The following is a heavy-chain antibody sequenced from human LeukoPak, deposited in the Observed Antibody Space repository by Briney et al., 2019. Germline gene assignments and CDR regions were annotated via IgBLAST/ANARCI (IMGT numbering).Heavy chain of an antibody. CDR2: ISSSSSYI. CDR3: ARSYDSSGYYYPYFDY. V-gene: IGHV3-21*01. CDR1: GFTFSSYS. Sequence: GGSLRLSCAASGFTFSSYSMNWVRQAPGKGLEWVSSISSSSSYIYYADSVKGRFTIPRDNSKNTLYLQMNSLRAEDTAVYYCARSYDSSGYYYPYFDYWGQGTLVTVSS. J-gene: IGHJ4*02. D-gene: IGHD3-22*01.